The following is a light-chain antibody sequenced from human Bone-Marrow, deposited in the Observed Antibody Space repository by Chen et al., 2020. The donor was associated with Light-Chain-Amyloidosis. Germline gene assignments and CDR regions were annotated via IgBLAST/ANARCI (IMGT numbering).Light chain of an antibody. J-gene: IGLJ2*01. CDR1: DLPTKY. Sequence: SYELTQPPSVSVSPGQTARITCSGDDLPTKYAYWYQQKPGQAPVLVIHRDTERPSGISVRFCGSSSGTTATLTISGVQAEDEADYHWQSADSSGTYEVIFGGGTKLTVL. CDR3: QSADSSGTYEVI. V-gene: IGLV3-25*03. CDR2: RDT.